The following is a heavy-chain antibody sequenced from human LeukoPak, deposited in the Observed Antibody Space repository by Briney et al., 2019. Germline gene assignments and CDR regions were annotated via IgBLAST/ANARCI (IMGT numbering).Heavy chain of an antibody. J-gene: IGHJ1*01. CDR3: AAPYYYGSVQH. Sequence: GGSLRLSCAASGFTFSTYGMHWVRQAPGKGLEWVAFIRYDGSNKYYADSVKGRFTISRDNSKNTLYLHMNSLRAEDTAVYYCAAPYYYGSVQHWGQGTLVTVSS. V-gene: IGHV3-30*02. D-gene: IGHD3-10*01. CDR2: IRYDGSNK. CDR1: GFTFSTYG.